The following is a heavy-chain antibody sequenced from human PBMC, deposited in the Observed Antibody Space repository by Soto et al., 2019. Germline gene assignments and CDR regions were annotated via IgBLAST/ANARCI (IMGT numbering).Heavy chain of an antibody. V-gene: IGHV3-23*01. CDR3: AKDGGLSIAAAGSGYGY. Sequence: GSLSLSCATSGFPFSSYSMSWVRQAPGKGLEWVSAISGSGGSTYYADSVKGRFTISRDNSKNTLYLQMNSLRAEDTAVYYCAKDGGLSIAAAGSGYGYWGQGTLVTVSS. D-gene: IGHD6-13*01. CDR2: ISGSGGST. J-gene: IGHJ4*02. CDR1: GFPFSSYS.